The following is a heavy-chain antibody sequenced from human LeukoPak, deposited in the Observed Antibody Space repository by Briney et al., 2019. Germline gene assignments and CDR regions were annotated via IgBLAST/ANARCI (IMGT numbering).Heavy chain of an antibody. CDR3: ARFVPFNSSPDY. V-gene: IGHV3-21*01. CDR1: GFTFSSYS. D-gene: IGHD1-1*01. Sequence: GGSLRLSCAVSGFTFSSYSMSWVRQAPGKGLEWVSSINKISDYIYYADSVKSRFTISRDNAKNSLYLQMNSLRAEDTAVYYCARFVPFNSSPDYWGQGILVTVSS. CDR2: INKISDYI. J-gene: IGHJ4*02.